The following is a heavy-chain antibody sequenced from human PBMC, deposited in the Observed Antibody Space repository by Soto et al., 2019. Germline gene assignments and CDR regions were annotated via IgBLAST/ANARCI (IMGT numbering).Heavy chain of an antibody. CDR1: GGSISGHA. J-gene: IGHJ4*02. Sequence: SETLSLTCTVSGGSISGHAWIWIRQPAGIGLEWIGHIYPSGGTSYNPSLKSRVTMSLDTSKNQIFLNLTSVTAADTAVFYCVRGRSYSVYDFWGPGTLVTVSS. D-gene: IGHD5-12*01. CDR3: VRGRSYSVYDF. CDR2: IYPSGGT. V-gene: IGHV4-4*07.